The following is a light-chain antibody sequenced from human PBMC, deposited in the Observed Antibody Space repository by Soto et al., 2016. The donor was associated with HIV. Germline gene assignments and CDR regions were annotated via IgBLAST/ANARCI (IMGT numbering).Light chain of an antibody. CDR2: GKN. V-gene: IGLV3-19*01. CDR3: GSRDITSSYVI. CDR1: GLRAFY. J-gene: IGLJ2*01. Sequence: SELTQGPDVSVALGQTVRITCQGDGLRAFYANWYQQKPGQAPLLVIYGKNNRPSGIPDRFSGSTSGDTASLTITGTQAEDEADYYCGSRDITSSYVIFGGGTKLDRP.